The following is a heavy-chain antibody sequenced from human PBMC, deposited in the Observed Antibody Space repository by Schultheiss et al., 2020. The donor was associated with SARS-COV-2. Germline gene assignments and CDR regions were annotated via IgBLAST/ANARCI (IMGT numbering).Heavy chain of an antibody. CDR3: ARVPRMYYDFWSGPSRSHAFDI. V-gene: IGHV2-5*01. Sequence: SGPTLVKPTETLTLTCTVSGFSLSTSGVGVGWIRQPPGKALEWLALIYWNDDKRYSPSLKSRLTITKDTSKSQVVLTMTNMDPVDTATYYCARVPRMYYDFWSGPSRSHAFDIWGQGTMVTVSS. CDR2: IYWNDDK. CDR1: GFSLSTSGVG. D-gene: IGHD3-3*01. J-gene: IGHJ3*02.